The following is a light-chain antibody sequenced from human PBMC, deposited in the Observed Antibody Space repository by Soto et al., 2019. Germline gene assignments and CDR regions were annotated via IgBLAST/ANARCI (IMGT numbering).Light chain of an antibody. CDR3: QQRSNWPIT. V-gene: IGKV3-15*01. CDR2: GAS. CDR1: QSVRSN. J-gene: IGKJ5*01. Sequence: EIVMTQSPATLSVSPGERATLSCRASQSVRSNLAWYQQKPGQAPRLLIYGASTRATDIPARFSGSGSGTDFTLTISNLQSEDFAVYYCQQRSNWPITFGQGTRLEIK.